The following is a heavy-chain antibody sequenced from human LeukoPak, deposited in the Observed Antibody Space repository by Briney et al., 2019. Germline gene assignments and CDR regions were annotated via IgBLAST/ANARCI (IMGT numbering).Heavy chain of an antibody. J-gene: IGHJ2*01. CDR2: ISGSGGST. D-gene: IGHD6-19*01. V-gene: IGHV3-23*01. Sequence: PGGSLRLSCAASEFSVGSNYMTWVRQAPGKGLEWVSAISGSGGSTYYADSVKGRFTISRDNSKNTLYLQMNSLRAEDTAVYYCAREGLAVAVTGWYFDLRGRGTLVTVSS. CDR3: AREGLAVAVTGWYFDL. CDR1: EFSVGSNY.